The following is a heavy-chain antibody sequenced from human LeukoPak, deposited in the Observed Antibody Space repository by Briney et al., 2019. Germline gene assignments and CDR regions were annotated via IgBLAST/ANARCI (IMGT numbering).Heavy chain of an antibody. V-gene: IGHV3-33*01. CDR1: GFTFSSYG. D-gene: IGHD5-12*01. J-gene: IGHJ4*02. Sequence: PGGSLRLSCAASGFTFSSYGMHWVRQAPGKGLEWVAVIWYDGSNKYYADSVKGRFTISRDNSKNTLYLQMNSLRAEDTAVYYCARDRGSGYDYNAPFDYWGQGTLVTVSS. CDR3: ARDRGSGYDYNAPFDY. CDR2: IWYDGSNK.